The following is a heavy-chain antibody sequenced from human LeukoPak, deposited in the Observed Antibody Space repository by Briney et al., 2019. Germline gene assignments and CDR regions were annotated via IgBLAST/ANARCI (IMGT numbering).Heavy chain of an antibody. CDR3: ASSINYYDSSGYPVDAFDI. Sequence: PGRSLRLSCAASGFTFSSYAMHWVRQAPGKGLEWVAVISYDGSNKCYADSVKGRFTISRDNSKNTLYLQMNSLRAEDTAVYYCASSINYYDSSGYPVDAFDIWGQGTMVTVSS. CDR2: ISYDGSNK. CDR1: GFTFSSYA. V-gene: IGHV3-30-3*01. D-gene: IGHD3-22*01. J-gene: IGHJ3*02.